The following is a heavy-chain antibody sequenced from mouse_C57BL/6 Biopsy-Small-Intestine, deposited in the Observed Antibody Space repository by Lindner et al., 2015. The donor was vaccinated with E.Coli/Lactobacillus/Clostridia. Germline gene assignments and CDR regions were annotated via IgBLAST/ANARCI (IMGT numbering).Heavy chain of an antibody. CDR2: INPSSGYT. V-gene: IGHV1-4*01. J-gene: IGHJ3*01. CDR1: GYTFTSYA. Sequence: VQLQESGAELARPGASVKMSCKASGYTFTSYAMHWVKQRPGQGLEWIGYINPSSGYTKYNQKFKDKATLTADKSSSTAYMQLSSLTSEDSAVYYCAREGVYYGNSAWFAYWGQGTLVTVSA. D-gene: IGHD2-1*01. CDR3: AREGVYYGNSAWFAY.